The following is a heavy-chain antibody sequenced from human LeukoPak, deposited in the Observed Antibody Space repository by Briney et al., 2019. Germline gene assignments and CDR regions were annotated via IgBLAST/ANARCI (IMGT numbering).Heavy chain of an antibody. CDR2: IDANNGDT. J-gene: IGHJ4*02. V-gene: IGHV1-2*02. CDR3: ARDPSSVTFYFFDY. Sequence: GASVTVSFTASGYTFTFNYIHWLRQAPGQGLEWMGWIDANNGDTKSAQKFQGRVTMSRDTSISTAYMDLSSLSPDDAAVYYCARDPSSVTFYFFDYWGQGTLVSVSS. CDR1: GYTFTFNY. D-gene: IGHD4-11*01.